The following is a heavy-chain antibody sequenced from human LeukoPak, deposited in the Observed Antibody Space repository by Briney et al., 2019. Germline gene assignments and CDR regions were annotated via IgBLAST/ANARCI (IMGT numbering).Heavy chain of an antibody. J-gene: IGHJ4*02. CDR2: ISYDATNK. CDR1: GFTFSSYG. CDR3: AKSSDILTGYYSHFEY. Sequence: GRSLRLSCAASGFTFSSYGMHWVRQAPGKGLEWVALISYDATNKYYADSVKGRLTISRDNSKNTLYLQMNSLRAEDTAVYYCAKSSDILTGYYSHFEYWGQGTLVTVSS. V-gene: IGHV3-30*18. D-gene: IGHD3-9*01.